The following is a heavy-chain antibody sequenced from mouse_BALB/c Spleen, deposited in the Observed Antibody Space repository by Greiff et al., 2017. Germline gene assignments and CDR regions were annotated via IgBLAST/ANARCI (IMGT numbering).Heavy chain of an antibody. J-gene: IGHJ3*01. CDR1: GYSITSDYA. Sequence: EVKLMESGPGLVKPSQSLSLTCTVTGYSITSDYAWNWIRQFPGNKLEWMGYISYSGSTSYNPSLKSRISITRDTSKNQFFLQLNSVTTEDTATYYCARGDYYGSSYEGFAEWGQGTLVTVSA. CDR3: ARGDYYGSSYEGFAE. V-gene: IGHV3-2*02. CDR2: ISYSGST. D-gene: IGHD1-1*01.